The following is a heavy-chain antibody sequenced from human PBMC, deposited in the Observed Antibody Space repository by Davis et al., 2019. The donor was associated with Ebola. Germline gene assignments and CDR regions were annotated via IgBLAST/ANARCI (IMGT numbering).Heavy chain of an antibody. CDR3: ARDFNANYYYYGMDV. CDR1: GYTFTSYG. J-gene: IGHJ6*02. Sequence: ASVKVSCKASGYTFTSYGISWVRQAPGQGLEWMGWISAYNGNTNYAQKLQGRVTMTTDTSTSTAYMELSRLRSDDTAVYYCARDFNANYYYYGMDVWGQGTTVTVSS. CDR2: ISAYNGNT. V-gene: IGHV1-18*01.